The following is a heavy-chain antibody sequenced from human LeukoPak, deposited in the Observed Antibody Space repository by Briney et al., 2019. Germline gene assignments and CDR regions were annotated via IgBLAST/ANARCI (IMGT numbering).Heavy chain of an antibody. V-gene: IGHV4-59*01. CDR2: IYSSGST. Sequence: SETLSLTCTVPGGSISTYYWSWIRQPPGKGLEWIGYIYSSGSTSYNPSLKSRVTISVDTSKNQFSLKLSSVTAADTAVYYCARVGEYYYDSSGYGGGYFDYWGQGTLVTVSS. CDR1: GGSISTYY. D-gene: IGHD3-22*01. CDR3: ARVGEYYYDSSGYGGGYFDY. J-gene: IGHJ4*02.